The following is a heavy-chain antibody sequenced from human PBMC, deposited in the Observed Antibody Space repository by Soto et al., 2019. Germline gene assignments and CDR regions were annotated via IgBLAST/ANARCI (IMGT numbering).Heavy chain of an antibody. CDR1: GGSISSYY. V-gene: IGHV4-59*01. Sequence: NPSETLSLTCTVSGGSISSYYWSWIRQPPGKGLEWIGYIYYSGSTNYNPSLKSRVTISVDTSKNQFSLKLSSVTAADTAVYYCASGISVAGNYYYYYGMDVWGQGTTVIVSS. D-gene: IGHD6-19*01. CDR2: IYYSGST. CDR3: ASGISVAGNYYYYYGMDV. J-gene: IGHJ6*02.